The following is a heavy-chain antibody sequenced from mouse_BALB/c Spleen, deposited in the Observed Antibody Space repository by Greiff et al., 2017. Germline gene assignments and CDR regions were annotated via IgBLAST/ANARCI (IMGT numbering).Heavy chain of an antibody. CDR2: ISDGGSYT. CDR3: AREGTTAYWYFDV. Sequence: EVMLVESGGGLVKPGGSLKLSCAASGFTFSDYYMYWVRQTPEKRLEWVATISDGGSYTYYPDSVKGRFTISRDNAKNNLYLQMSSLKSEDTAMYYCAREGTTAYWYFDVWGAGTTVTVSS. D-gene: IGHD1-2*01. V-gene: IGHV5-4*02. CDR1: GFTFSDYY. J-gene: IGHJ1*01.